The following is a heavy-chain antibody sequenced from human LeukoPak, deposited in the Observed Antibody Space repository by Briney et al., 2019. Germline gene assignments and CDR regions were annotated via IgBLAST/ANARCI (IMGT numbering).Heavy chain of an antibody. Sequence: GGSLRLSCAASGFTLSNYDMHWVRQATGKGLEWVSGIDIPGNTYYPDSVKGRFTMSRESAKNSLYLQMNSLRAGDTAVYYCARAVAGTHWFDPWGQGTLVIVSS. J-gene: IGHJ5*02. CDR3: ARAVAGTHWFDP. CDR1: GFTLSNYD. CDR2: IDIPGNT. V-gene: IGHV3-13*01. D-gene: IGHD6-19*01.